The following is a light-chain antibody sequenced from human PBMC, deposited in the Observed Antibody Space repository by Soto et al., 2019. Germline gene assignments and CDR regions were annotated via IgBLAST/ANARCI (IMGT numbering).Light chain of an antibody. CDR1: QSVFFSSNNKNY. J-gene: IGKJ1*01. CDR2: WAS. Sequence: DIVMTQSPDSLAVSLGERATVNCMSSQSVFFSSNNKNYLSWYQQKPGQPPKLLIYWASIRESGVPDRFSGSGSGTDFTLTSSSLQAEDVAVYYCQQYYRTPETFGQVTKVEIK. V-gene: IGKV4-1*01. CDR3: QQYYRTPET.